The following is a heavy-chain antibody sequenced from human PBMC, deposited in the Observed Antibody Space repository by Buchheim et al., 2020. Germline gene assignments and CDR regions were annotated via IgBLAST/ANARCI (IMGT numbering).Heavy chain of an antibody. Sequence: QVQLVESGGGLVKPGGSLRLSCAVSGFTFSDSYMSWIRQAPGKGLECVSYISSSGSTIYYADSVKGRFTISRDNAKNSLYLRMSSLRVEDTAVYYCARAGDSGYDYRPPYYFDYWGQGAL. CDR3: ARAGDSGYDYRPPYYFDY. D-gene: IGHD5-12*01. CDR1: GFTFSDSY. J-gene: IGHJ4*02. V-gene: IGHV3-11*01. CDR2: ISSSGSTI.